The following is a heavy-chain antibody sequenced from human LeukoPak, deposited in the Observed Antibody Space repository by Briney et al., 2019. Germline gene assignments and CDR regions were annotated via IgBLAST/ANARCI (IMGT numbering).Heavy chain of an antibody. CDR1: GYTFTSYG. D-gene: IGHD3-22*01. J-gene: IGHJ4*02. Sequence: ASVKVSCKASGYTFTSYGISWVRQAPGQGLEWMGWISAYNGNTNYAQKLQGRVTMTTDTSTSTAYMELRSLRSDDTAVYYCARDLGYYDSSGYYYFPSGYWGQGTLVTVSS. CDR2: ISAYNGNT. CDR3: ARDLGYYDSSGYYYFPSGY. V-gene: IGHV1-18*01.